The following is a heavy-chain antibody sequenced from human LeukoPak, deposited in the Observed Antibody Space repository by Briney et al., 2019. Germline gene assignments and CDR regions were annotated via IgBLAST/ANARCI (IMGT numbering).Heavy chain of an antibody. CDR2: ISAYNGNT. D-gene: IGHD3-16*01. CDR3: ASGGYVWGSYSAYGMDV. V-gene: IGHV1-18*01. Sequence: ASVTVSCKASGYTVTSYGISWGRQAPGQGLEWMGWISAYNGNTNYAQKLQGRVTMTTDTSTSTAYMELRSLRSDDTAVYYCASGGYVWGSYSAYGMDVWGQGTTVTVSS. J-gene: IGHJ6*02. CDR1: GYTVTSYG.